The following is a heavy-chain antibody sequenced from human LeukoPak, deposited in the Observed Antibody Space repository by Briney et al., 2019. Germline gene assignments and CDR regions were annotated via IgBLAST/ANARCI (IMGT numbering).Heavy chain of an antibody. J-gene: IGHJ6*03. CDR3: ASRRSSQSRYYYYYMDV. CDR2: INHSGST. V-gene: IGHV4-34*01. CDR1: GGSFSGYY. D-gene: IGHD6-13*01. Sequence: SETLSLTCAVYGGSFSGYYWSWIRQPPGKGLEWIGEINHSGSTNYNPSPKSRVPISVDTSKNQFSLKLSSVTAADTAVYYCASRRSSQSRYYYYYMDVWGKGTTVTVSS.